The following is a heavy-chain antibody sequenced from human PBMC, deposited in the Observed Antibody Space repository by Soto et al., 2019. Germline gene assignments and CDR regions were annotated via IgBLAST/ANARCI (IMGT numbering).Heavy chain of an antibody. CDR2: TNPNSGHT. J-gene: IGHJ5*02. V-gene: IGHV1-8*01. CDR3: TRGHNWFDP. CDR1: GYTFTTFN. Sequence: QVQLVQSGAEVKKPGASVKVSCKASGYTFTTFNINWVRQTTGQGLEWMEWTNPNSGHTGYAQKSEGRITRTRDTAISTAYMELSRLTSEDTAVYYCTRGHNWFDPWGQGTLVTVSS.